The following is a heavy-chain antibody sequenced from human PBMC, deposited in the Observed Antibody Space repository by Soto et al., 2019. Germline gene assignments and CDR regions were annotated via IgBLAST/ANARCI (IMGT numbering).Heavy chain of an antibody. CDR1: GGSISSGGYS. CDR2: IYHSGST. CDR3: ARGRGCSSTSCYTGIEFDP. J-gene: IGHJ5*02. Sequence: PSETLSLTCAVSGGSISSGGYSWTWIRQPPGKGLEWIGYIYHSGSTYYNPSLKSRVTISVDRSKNQCSLKLSSVTAADSAVYYCARGRGCSSTSCYTGIEFDPWGQGTLVTVSS. D-gene: IGHD2-2*02. V-gene: IGHV4-30-2*01.